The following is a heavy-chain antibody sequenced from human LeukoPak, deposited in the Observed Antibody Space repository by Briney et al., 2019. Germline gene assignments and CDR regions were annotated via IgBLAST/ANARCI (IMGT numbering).Heavy chain of an antibody. Sequence: SETLSLTCAVSGGSISSSNWWSWVRQPPGKGLEWIGEIYHSGSTNYNPSLMSRVTISVDKSKNQFSLKLSSVTAADTAVYYCARKSYYDFWSGLDYWGQGTLVTVSS. V-gene: IGHV4-4*02. D-gene: IGHD3-3*01. J-gene: IGHJ4*02. CDR1: GGSISSSNW. CDR2: IYHSGST. CDR3: ARKSYYDFWSGLDY.